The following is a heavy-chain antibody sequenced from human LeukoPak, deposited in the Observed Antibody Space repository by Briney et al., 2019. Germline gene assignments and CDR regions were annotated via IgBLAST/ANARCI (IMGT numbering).Heavy chain of an antibody. CDR1: GFTFSSYS. J-gene: IGHJ4*02. Sequence: VESGGGLVKPGGSLRLSCAASGFTFSSYSRKWVRQAPGKGLEWVSSISTSDSYIFYSDSVKGRFTISRDNAKNSLYLQMNSLRAEDTAVYYCAKDLEPYFVGMSHDYWGQGTLVTVSS. V-gene: IGHV3-21*01. CDR2: ISTSDSYI. CDR3: AKDLEPYFVGMSHDY. D-gene: IGHD3-3*01.